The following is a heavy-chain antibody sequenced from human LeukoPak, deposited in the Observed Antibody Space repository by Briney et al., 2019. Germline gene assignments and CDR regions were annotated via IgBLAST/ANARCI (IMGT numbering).Heavy chain of an antibody. CDR1: GFNFRYYA. CDR3: AKQNSRGFDY. J-gene: IGHJ4*02. Sequence: GGSLRLSCAASGFNFRYYAITWFRQAPGKGLECVSGISEGADITYYGGSVKGRFTISRDNSKNTLYLQMNSLRAEDTAVYYCAKQNSRGFDYWGQGTLVTVSS. CDR2: ISEGADIT. V-gene: IGHV3-23*01. D-gene: IGHD2/OR15-2a*01.